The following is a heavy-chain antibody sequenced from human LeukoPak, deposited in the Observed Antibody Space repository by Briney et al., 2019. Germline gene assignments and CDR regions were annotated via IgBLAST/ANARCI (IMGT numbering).Heavy chain of an antibody. CDR2: IHDSGST. CDR3: ARVVAAAGNNWFDP. Sequence: PSETLSLTCAVSGDSITSGDYSWSWIRQTPGKGLEWIAYIHDSGSTYNNPSLKSRLSISIDTSKNQFSLKLNSVTAADTAVYYCARVVAAAGNNWFDPWGQGTLVTVSS. D-gene: IGHD6-25*01. CDR1: GDSITSGDYS. J-gene: IGHJ5*02. V-gene: IGHV4-30-4*07.